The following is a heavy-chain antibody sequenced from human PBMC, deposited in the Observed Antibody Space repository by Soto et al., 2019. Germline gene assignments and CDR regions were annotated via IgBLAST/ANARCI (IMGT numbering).Heavy chain of an antibody. CDR3: AREKSNGMDV. CDR1: GYTFTSYD. J-gene: IGHJ6*02. V-gene: IGHV1-8*01. Sequence: QVHLVQSGAELKKPGASVKVSCKASGYTFTSYDINWVRQATGQGLEWMGWMNPNSGNTAYAQKSQGRVTMTRKTSISTAYMELSSLRSEDTAVYYCAREKSNGMDVWGQGTTVTVSS. CDR2: MNPNSGNT.